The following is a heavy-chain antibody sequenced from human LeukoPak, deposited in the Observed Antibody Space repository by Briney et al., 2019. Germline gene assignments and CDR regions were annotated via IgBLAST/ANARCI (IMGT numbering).Heavy chain of an antibody. CDR3: ARDPRYCSSTSCPPGGY. J-gene: IGHJ4*02. CDR2: ISSSSSYI. D-gene: IGHD2-2*01. Sequence: PGGSLRLSCAASGFTFSSYSMNWVRRAPGKGLEWVSSISSSSSYIYYADSVKGRFTISRDNAKNSLYLQMNSLRAEDTAVYYCARDPRYCSSTSCPPGGYWGQGTLVTVSS. CDR1: GFTFSSYS. V-gene: IGHV3-21*01.